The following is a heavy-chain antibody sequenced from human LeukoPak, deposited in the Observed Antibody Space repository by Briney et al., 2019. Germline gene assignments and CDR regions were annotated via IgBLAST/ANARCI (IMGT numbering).Heavy chain of an antibody. Sequence: ASVKVSCKASGYTFTGYYMHWVRQAPGQGLEWMGWINPNSGGTNYAQKFQGRVTMTRDTSISTAYMELSRLRSDDTAVYYCARDRVYYDSSGYSSHDYWGQGTLVTVSS. CDR2: INPNSGGT. CDR1: GYTFTGYY. J-gene: IGHJ4*02. V-gene: IGHV1-2*02. D-gene: IGHD3-22*01. CDR3: ARDRVYYDSSGYSSHDY.